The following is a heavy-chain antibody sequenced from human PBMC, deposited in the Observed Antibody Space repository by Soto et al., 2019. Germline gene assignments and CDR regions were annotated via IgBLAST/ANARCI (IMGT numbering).Heavy chain of an antibody. D-gene: IGHD6-13*01. CDR2: MSPNSENK. CDR1: GYTFTNFD. J-gene: IGHJ6*02. CDR3: AREATYSSYYYYYGMDV. Sequence: ASVKVSCKTSGYTFTNFDVNWVRQAAGQGLEWMGWMSPNSENKGYAQKFQGRVSMTRDTSITTAYMELSRLRSGDTAVYYCAREATYSSYYYYYGMDVWGQGTTVTVSS. V-gene: IGHV1-8*01.